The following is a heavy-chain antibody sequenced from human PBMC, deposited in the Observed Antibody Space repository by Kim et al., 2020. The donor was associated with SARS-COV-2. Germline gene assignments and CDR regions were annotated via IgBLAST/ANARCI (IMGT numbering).Heavy chain of an antibody. J-gene: IGHJ6*02. D-gene: IGHD2-15*01. CDR1: GYTLTELS. CDR2: FDPEDGET. CDR3: ATSGLGVVAALDYYYGMDV. Sequence: ASVKVSCKVSGYTLTELSMHWVRQAPGKGLEWMGGFDPEDGETIYAQKFQGRVTMTEDTSTDTAYMELSSLRSEDTAVYYCATSGLGVVAALDYYYGMDVWGQGTTVTVSS. V-gene: IGHV1-24*01.